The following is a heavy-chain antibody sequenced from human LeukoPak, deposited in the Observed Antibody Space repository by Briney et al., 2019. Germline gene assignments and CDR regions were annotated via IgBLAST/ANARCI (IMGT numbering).Heavy chain of an antibody. Sequence: GGSLRLSCAASGFTFSRYAMSWVRQAPGKGLEWVSAISGSGGTTYYADSVKGRFTISRDNSKNTLYLQMDSLRAEDTAVYYCAKGGSGWYKYDCWGQGTLVSVSS. V-gene: IGHV3-23*01. J-gene: IGHJ4*02. CDR1: GFTFSRYA. CDR3: AKGGSGWYKYDC. CDR2: ISGSGGTT. D-gene: IGHD6-19*01.